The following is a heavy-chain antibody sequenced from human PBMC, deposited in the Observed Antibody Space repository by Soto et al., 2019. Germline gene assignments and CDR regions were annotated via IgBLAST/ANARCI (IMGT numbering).Heavy chain of an antibody. CDR3: AAGLGYCSGGSCPDYYYYYGMDV. D-gene: IGHD2-15*01. CDR1: GFTFTSSA. J-gene: IGHJ6*02. CDR2: IVVGSGNT. Sequence: VASVKVSCKASGFTFTSSAVQWVRQARGQRLEWIGWIVVGSGNTNYAQKFQERVTITRDMSTSTAYMKLSSLRSEDTAVYYCAAGLGYCSGGSCPDYYYYYGMDVWGQGTTVTVSS. V-gene: IGHV1-58*01.